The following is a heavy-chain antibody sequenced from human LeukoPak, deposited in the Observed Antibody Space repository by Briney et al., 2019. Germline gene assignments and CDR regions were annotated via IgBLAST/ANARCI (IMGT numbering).Heavy chain of an antibody. CDR2: IKRRSDGGTT. CDR3: TTSRLNRASGELWGAFHI. J-gene: IGHJ3*02. D-gene: IGHD1-26*01. V-gene: IGHV3-15*01. CDR1: GFTLSNVW. Sequence: PGGSLRLSCAASGFTLSNVWMSWVRQAPGKGLEWVGRIKRRSDGGTTDFPAPVKGRFSISRDDSANTLYLQMNSLNSEDTAVYYCTTSRLNRASGELWGAFHIWGQGTMVTVSS.